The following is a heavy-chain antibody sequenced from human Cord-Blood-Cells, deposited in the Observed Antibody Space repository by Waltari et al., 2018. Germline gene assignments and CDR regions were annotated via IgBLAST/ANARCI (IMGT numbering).Heavy chain of an antibody. CDR3: APTYYYDSSGYYWFSP. CDR2: IVAYVGTA. D-gene: IGHD3-22*01. CDR1: GGTFSSYA. V-gene: IGHV1-69*01. J-gene: IGHJ5*02. Sequence: QVQLVQSGAEVKKPGSSVKVSCKASGGTFSSYAICWVRQAPGQGLEWMGGIVAYVGTANYAHKFQGRVTITADESTSTSYMELSRLGSEDTAVYYCAPTYYYDSSGYYWFSPWGQGTLVTVSS.